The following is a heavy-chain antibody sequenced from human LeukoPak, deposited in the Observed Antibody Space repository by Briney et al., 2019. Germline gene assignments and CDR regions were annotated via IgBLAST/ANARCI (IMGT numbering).Heavy chain of an antibody. CDR3: ASTGYSSSWYEGQIDY. Sequence: SETLSLTCAVYGGSFSGYYWSWIRQPPGKGLEWIGEINHSGSTNYNQSLKSRVTISVDTSKNQFSLKLSSVTAADTAVYYCASTGYSSSWYEGQIDYWGQGTLVTVSS. D-gene: IGHD6-13*01. CDR1: GGSFSGYY. V-gene: IGHV4-34*01. J-gene: IGHJ4*02. CDR2: INHSGST.